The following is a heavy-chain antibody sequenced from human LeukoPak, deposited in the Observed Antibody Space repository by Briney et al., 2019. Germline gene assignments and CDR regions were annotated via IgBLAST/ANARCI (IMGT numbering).Heavy chain of an antibody. CDR1: GDSISSGGYY. Sequence: SETLSLTCTVSGDSISSGGYYWTWIRQHPGKGLEWIGYISDSGTTYYSPSLTSRVTISVDTSKNQFSLKLTSVTAAGTAVYYCARVRDGYDYEFDYWGQGTLVTVSS. CDR2: ISDSGTT. D-gene: IGHD5-12*01. V-gene: IGHV4-31*03. J-gene: IGHJ4*02. CDR3: ARVRDGYDYEFDY.